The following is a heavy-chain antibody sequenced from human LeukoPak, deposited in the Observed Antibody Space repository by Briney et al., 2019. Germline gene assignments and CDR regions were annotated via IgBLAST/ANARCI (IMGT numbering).Heavy chain of an antibody. CDR1: GGSISSSSYY. CDR3: ARMVRGVYYFDY. CDR2: IYYSGST. Sequence: SETLSLTCTVSGGSISSSSYYWGWIRQPPGKGLEWIGSIYYSGSTYYNPSLKSRVTISVDTSKNQFSLKLSSVTATDTAVYYCARMVRGVYYFDYWGQGTLVTVSS. V-gene: IGHV4-39*01. J-gene: IGHJ4*02. D-gene: IGHD3-10*01.